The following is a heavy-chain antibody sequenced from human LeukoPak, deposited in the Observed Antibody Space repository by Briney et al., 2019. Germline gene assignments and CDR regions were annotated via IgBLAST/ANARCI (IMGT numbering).Heavy chain of an antibody. CDR3: ATHTGYMDV. J-gene: IGHJ6*03. Sequence: QAGGSLRLSSAVSGFTFSNAWMSWVRQAPGKGLEWVSYISSSGSTIYYADSVKGRFTISRDNAKNSLYLQMNSLRAEDTAVYYCATHTGYMDVWGKGTTVTISS. V-gene: IGHV3-48*04. CDR2: ISSSGSTI. CDR1: GFTFSNAW.